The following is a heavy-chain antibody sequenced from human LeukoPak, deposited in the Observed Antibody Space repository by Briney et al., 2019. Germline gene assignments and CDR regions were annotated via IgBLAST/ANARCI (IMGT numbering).Heavy chain of an antibody. D-gene: IGHD2-8*01. CDR1: GGSFSGYY. Sequence: SETLSLTCAVYGGSFSGYYWSWIRQPPGKGLEWIGEINHSGSTNYNPSLKSRVTISVDTSKNQFSLKLSSVTAADTAVYYCARERIVLMVYASGHGYDYMDVWGKGTTVTVSS. CDR3: ARERIVLMVYASGHGYDYMDV. V-gene: IGHV4-34*01. CDR2: INHSGST. J-gene: IGHJ6*03.